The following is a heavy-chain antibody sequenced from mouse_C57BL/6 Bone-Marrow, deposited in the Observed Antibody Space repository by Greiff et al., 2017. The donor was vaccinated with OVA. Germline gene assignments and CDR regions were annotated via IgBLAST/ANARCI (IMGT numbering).Heavy chain of an antibody. CDR3: ARINYWYFDV. CDR2: ISSGSSTI. Sequence: VVESGGGLVKPGGSLKLSCAASGFTFSDYGMHWVRQAPEKGLEWVAYISSGSSTIYYADTVKGRFTISRDNAKNTLFLQMTSLRSEDTAMYYCARINYWYFDVWGTGTTVTVSS. CDR1: GFTFSDYG. V-gene: IGHV5-17*01. J-gene: IGHJ1*03.